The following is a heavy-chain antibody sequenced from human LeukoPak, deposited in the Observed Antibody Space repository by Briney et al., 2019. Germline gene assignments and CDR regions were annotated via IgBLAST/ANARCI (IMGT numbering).Heavy chain of an antibody. CDR2: INPNSGGT. V-gene: IGHV1-2*02. J-gene: IGHJ4*02. Sequence: ASVKVSCKASGYTFTGYYMHWVRQAPGQGLEWMGWINPNSGGTNYAQKFQGRVTMTRDTSISTAYMELSRLRSDDTAVYYCARVYCSSTSCYMGAFDYWGQGTLVTVSP. CDR1: GYTFTGYY. D-gene: IGHD2-2*02. CDR3: ARVYCSSTSCYMGAFDY.